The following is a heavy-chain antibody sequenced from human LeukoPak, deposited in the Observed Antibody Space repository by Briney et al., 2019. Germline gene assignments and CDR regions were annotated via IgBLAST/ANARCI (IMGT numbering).Heavy chain of an antibody. D-gene: IGHD3-10*01. CDR1: GGSFSGYY. J-gene: IGHJ4*02. CDR2: INHSGST. Sequence: SETLSLTCAVYGGSFSGYYWSWIRQPPGKGLGWIGEINHSGSTNYNPSLKSRVTISVDTSKNQFSLKLSSVTAADTAVYYCARHARYGSGSDYWGQGTLVTVSS. CDR3: ARHARYGSGSDY. V-gene: IGHV4-34*01.